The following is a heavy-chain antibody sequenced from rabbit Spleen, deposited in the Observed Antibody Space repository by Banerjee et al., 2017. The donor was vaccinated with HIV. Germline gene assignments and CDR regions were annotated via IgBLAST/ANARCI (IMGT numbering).Heavy chain of an antibody. Sequence: QEQLKESGGGLVKPGGTLTLTCKASGIDFSSYYYMCWVRQAPGKGLEWIACIYTDSTITWYATWARGRFTISKTSSTTVTLQMTSLTAADTATYFCARDLGNWYFNLWGQGTLVTVS. CDR1: GIDFSSYYY. J-gene: IGHJ4*01. CDR2: IYTDSTIT. D-gene: IGHD4-2*01. CDR3: ARDLGNWYFNL. V-gene: IGHV1S45*01.